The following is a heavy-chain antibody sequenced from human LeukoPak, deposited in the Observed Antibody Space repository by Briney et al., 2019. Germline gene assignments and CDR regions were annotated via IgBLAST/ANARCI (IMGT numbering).Heavy chain of an antibody. J-gene: IGHJ2*01. D-gene: IGHD3-10*01. Sequence: SGTLSLTCAVSGGSISSSSWWSWVRQPPGKGLEWIGEIYHSGSTNYNPSLKSRVTISVDKSKNQFSLKLSSVTAADTAVYYCARRQITMVRGVIMGYWYFDLWGRGTLVTVSS. CDR1: GGSISSSSW. CDR3: ARRQITMVRGVIMGYWYFDL. CDR2: IYHSGST. V-gene: IGHV4-4*02.